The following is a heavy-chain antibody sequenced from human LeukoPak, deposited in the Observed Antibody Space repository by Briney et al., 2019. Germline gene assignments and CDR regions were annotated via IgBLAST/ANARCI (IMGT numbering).Heavy chain of an antibody. D-gene: IGHD3-10*01. V-gene: IGHV1-8*01. CDR3: AIYGSGSSDAFDI. J-gene: IGHJ3*02. Sequence: WMNPNSGNTGYAQKFQGRVIMTRNTSISTAYMELSSLRSEDTAVYYCAIYGSGSSDAFDIWGQGTMVTVSS. CDR2: MNPNSGNT.